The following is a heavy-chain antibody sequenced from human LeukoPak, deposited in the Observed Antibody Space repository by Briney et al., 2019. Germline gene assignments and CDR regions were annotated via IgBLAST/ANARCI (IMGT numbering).Heavy chain of an antibody. J-gene: IGHJ4*02. V-gene: IGHV1-69*04. CDR2: IIPILGVP. CDR1: GGTFSSYA. Sequence: SVKVSCKASGGTFSSYAITWVRQAPGQGLEWMGRIIPILGVPNYAQKLQGRVTMTRDTSTSTVYMELSSLRSEDTAVYYCARRDCGSASCPLDYWGQGTLVIVSS. CDR3: ARRDCGSASCPLDY. D-gene: IGHD2-2*01.